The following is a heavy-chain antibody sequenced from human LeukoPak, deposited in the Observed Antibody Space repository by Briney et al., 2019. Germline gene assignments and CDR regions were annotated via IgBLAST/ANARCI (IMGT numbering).Heavy chain of an antibody. J-gene: IGHJ4*02. CDR2: IYHSGST. CDR1: GGSISSGGYS. Sequence: PSQTLSLTCAVSGGSISSGGYSWSWIRQPPGKGLEWIGYIYHSGSTYYNPSLKSRVTISVDRSKNQFSLKLSSVTAADTAVYYCAGATTLIDYWGQGTLVTVSS. D-gene: IGHD4-11*01. V-gene: IGHV4-30-2*01. CDR3: AGATTLIDY.